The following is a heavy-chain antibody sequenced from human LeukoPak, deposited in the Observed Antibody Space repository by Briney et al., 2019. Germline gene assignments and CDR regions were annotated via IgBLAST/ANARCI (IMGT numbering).Heavy chain of an antibody. CDR3: ARQGLIWFGELFNPFFDY. V-gene: IGHV4-59*01. Sequence: SETLSLTCTVSGGSISSYYWSWIRQPPGKGLEWIGYIYYSGSTNYNPSLKSRVTISVDTSKNQFSLKLSSVTAADTAVYYCARQGLIWFGELFNPFFDYWGQGTLVTVSS. CDR2: IYYSGST. CDR1: GGSISSYY. J-gene: IGHJ4*02. D-gene: IGHD3-10*01.